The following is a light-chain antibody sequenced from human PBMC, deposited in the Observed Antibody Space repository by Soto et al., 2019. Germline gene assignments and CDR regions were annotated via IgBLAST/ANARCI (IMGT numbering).Light chain of an antibody. J-gene: IGLJ1*01. Sequence: QSVLAQPASVSGSPGQSITISCTGTSSDVGGYNFVSWYQHHPGKAPKLMIYDVNNRPSGVSNRFSGSKSVNTASLTISGLQTEDEADYYCSSYTTSSTLVFGTGTKVTVL. CDR3: SSYTTSSTLV. CDR2: DVN. V-gene: IGLV2-14*03. CDR1: SSDVGGYNF.